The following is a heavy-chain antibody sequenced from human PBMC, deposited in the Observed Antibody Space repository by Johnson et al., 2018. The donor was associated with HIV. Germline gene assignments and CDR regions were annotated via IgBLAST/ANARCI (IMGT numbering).Heavy chain of an antibody. D-gene: IGHD6-13*01. CDR2: IRGSGGST. CDR3: ARDGVYSSPWDAFDI. J-gene: IGHJ3*02. CDR1: GFTFSSYA. Sequence: VQLVESGGGLVQPGGSLRLSCAASGFTFSSYAMSWVRQAPGKGLEWVSAIRGSGGSTYYADSMEGRFTISRDNAKSSLFLQMDSLRAEDTAVYYCARDGVYSSPWDAFDIWGQGTMVTVSS. V-gene: IGHV3-23*04.